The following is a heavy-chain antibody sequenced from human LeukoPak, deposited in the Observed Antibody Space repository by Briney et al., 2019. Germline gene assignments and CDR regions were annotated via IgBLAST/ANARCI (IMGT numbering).Heavy chain of an antibody. D-gene: IGHD4-23*01. J-gene: IGHJ3*02. CDR2: INHSGSI. Sequence: SETLSLTCAVYGGSFSGYYWSWIRQPPGKGLEWIGEINHSGSINYNPSLKSRVTISVDTSKNQFSLKLSSVTAADTAVYYCARASTVADAFDIWGQGTMVTVSS. CDR3: ARASTVADAFDI. V-gene: IGHV4-34*01. CDR1: GGSFSGYY.